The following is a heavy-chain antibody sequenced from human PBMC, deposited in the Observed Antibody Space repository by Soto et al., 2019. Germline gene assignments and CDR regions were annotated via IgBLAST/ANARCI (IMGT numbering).Heavy chain of an antibody. CDR2: ISSNNGTT. CDR3: ASPYRGYVDY. J-gene: IGHJ4*02. V-gene: IGHV3-48*02. CDR1: GFTFSSYS. D-gene: IGHD3-16*02. Sequence: GGSLRLSCAASGFTFSSYSMNWVRQAPGKGLEWISYISSNNGTTYYADSVKGRFTISRDNAKNSLYLQMNSLRDEDTAMYYCASPYRGYVDYWGRGTRVTVSS.